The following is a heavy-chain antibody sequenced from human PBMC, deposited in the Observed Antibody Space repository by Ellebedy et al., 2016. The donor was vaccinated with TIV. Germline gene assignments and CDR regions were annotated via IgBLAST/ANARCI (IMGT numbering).Heavy chain of an antibody. CDR3: ARVMVGTAMVDY. D-gene: IGHD5-18*01. V-gene: IGHV4-59*12. CDR2: IYYSGST. J-gene: IGHJ4*02. Sequence: SETLSLXXTVSGGSISSYYWSWIRQPPGKGLEWIGYIYYSGSTNYNPSLKSRVTISVDTSKNQFSLKLSSVTAADTAVYYCARVMVGTAMVDYWGQGTLVTVSS. CDR1: GGSISSYY.